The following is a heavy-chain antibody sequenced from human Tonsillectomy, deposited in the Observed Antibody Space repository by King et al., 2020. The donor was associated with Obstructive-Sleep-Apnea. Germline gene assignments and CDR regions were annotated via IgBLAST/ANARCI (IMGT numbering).Heavy chain of an antibody. CDR1: GFHFDDYA. CDR3: AKGSAAVAGLGYFDL. J-gene: IGHJ2*01. CDR2: MTWNSGSK. Sequence: QLVQSGGGLVQPGRSLRLSCAASGFHFDDYAMHWVRQTPGKGLEWVSGMTWNSGSKDYADSVKGRFTISRDNAKNSLYLQMNSLRPEDTALYYCAKGSAAVAGLGYFDLWGRGTLVTVSS. V-gene: IGHV3-9*01. D-gene: IGHD6-19*01.